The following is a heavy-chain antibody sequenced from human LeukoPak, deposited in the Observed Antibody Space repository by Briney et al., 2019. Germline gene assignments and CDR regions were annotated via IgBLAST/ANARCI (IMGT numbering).Heavy chain of an antibody. D-gene: IGHD2-15*01. CDR2: IRYDGSNK. V-gene: IGHV3-30*02. CDR3: AKDIGSNYYYYMDV. CDR1: GFTFRSYG. J-gene: IGHJ6*03. Sequence: GGSLRLSCAASGFTFRSYGMHWVRQAPGKGLEWVAFIRYDGSNKYYADSVKGRFTISRDNSKNTLYLQMNSLRAEDTAVYYCAKDIGSNYYYYMDVWGKGTTVTISS.